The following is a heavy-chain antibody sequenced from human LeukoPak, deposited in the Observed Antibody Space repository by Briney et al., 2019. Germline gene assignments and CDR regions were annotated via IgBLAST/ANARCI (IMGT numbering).Heavy chain of an antibody. J-gene: IGHJ4*02. D-gene: IGHD5-12*01. V-gene: IGHV3-15*01. CDR2: IKSKTDGGTA. CDR3: TTTQDSGSDRSDY. Sequence: GSLRLSCAASGFILSNAWVRWVRQAPGKGLEWVGRIKSKTDGGTADYAAPVKGRFAITRDDSKNTLYLQMNSLKTEDTAVYYCTTTQDSGSDRSDYWGQGTLATVSS. CDR1: GFILSNAW.